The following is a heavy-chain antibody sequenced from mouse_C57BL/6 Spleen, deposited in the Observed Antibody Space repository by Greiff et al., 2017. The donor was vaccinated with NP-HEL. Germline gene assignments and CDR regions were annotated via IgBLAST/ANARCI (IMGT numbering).Heavy chain of an antibody. CDR3: AKNYCSSFAMDY. D-gene: IGHD1-1*01. J-gene: IGHJ4*01. CDR2: IHPSDSDT. V-gene: IGHV1-74*01. Sequence: QVQLQQPGAELVKPGASVKVSCKASGYTFTSYWMHWVRQRPGQGLEWIGRIHPSDSDTNYNQKFKGKATLTVDKSSSTSYMQLSSLTSEAAAVYCCAKNYCSSFAMDYWGQGTSVTVSS. CDR1: GYTFTSYW.